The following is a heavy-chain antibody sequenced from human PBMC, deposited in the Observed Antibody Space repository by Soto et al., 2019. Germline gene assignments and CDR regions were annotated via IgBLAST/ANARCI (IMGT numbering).Heavy chain of an antibody. D-gene: IGHD2-21*01. CDR3: PKGVCINYPIALFDY. Sequence: HPGGSITLACASCGYPFTRYAMSCVRQASCNGLKWVSTISGSDGRTYYTDSVKGRFTISRDNSMNTAYLQMKSLRVEDMAVYYCPKGVCINYPIALFDYWGRGTLVTVSS. J-gene: IGHJ4*02. CDR2: ISGSDGRT. V-gene: IGHV3-23*01. CDR1: GYPFTRYA.